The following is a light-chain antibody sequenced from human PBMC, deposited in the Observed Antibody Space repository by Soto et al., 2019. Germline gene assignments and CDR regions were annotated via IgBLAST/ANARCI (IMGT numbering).Light chain of an antibody. CDR2: GAS. V-gene: IGKV3-15*01. Sequence: EIVMTQSPATLSVSPGERATLSCRASQSINSNLVWYQQKPGQAPRLLIYGASTRATGIPARFSGSGSGTEITLNISSLQSEDFAGYYCQQYNNWLWTFGQGTKVEIK. CDR1: QSINSN. J-gene: IGKJ1*01. CDR3: QQYNNWLWT.